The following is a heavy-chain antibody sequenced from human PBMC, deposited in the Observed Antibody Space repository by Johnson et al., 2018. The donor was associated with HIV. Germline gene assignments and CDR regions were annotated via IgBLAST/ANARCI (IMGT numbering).Heavy chain of an antibody. V-gene: IGHV3-30-3*01. Sequence: QVQLVESGGGVVQPGRSLRLSCAASGFTFSSYTMYWVRQAPGKGLEWVALVSYDGRNQYHADSVKGRFTISRDNSKNTLYLQMNSLRAEDTAVYYCARSQTMIVDGADAFDVWGQGTMVTFSS. J-gene: IGHJ3*01. CDR3: ARSQTMIVDGADAFDV. CDR2: VSYDGRNQ. D-gene: IGHD3-22*01. CDR1: GFTFSSYT.